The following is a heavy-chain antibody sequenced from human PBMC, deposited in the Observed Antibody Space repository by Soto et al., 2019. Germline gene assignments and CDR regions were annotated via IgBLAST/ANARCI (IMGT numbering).Heavy chain of an antibody. J-gene: IGHJ3*02. D-gene: IGHD5-12*01. CDR1: GFTFSGSA. V-gene: IGHV3-73*01. Sequence: GGSLRLSCATSGFTFSGSAMHWVRQASGKGLEWVGRIRSKANSYATAYAASVKGRFTISRDDSKNTAYLQMNSLKTEDTAVYYCTRVDQNGYNYAFDIWGQGTMVTVSS. CDR2: IRSKANSYAT. CDR3: TRVDQNGYNYAFDI.